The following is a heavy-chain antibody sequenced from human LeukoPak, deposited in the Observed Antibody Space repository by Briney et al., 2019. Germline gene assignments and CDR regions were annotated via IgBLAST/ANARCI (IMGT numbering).Heavy chain of an antibody. Sequence: GGSLRLSCAASGFTFSDYSMNWVRQAPGKGLEWISYIGIDSGNTNYADSVKGRFTISGDKSKNSLYLQMNSLRVEDTAVYYCARDYKYAFDNWGQGTLVNVSS. CDR3: ARDYKYAFDN. CDR2: IGIDSGNT. CDR1: GFTFSDYS. J-gene: IGHJ4*02. V-gene: IGHV3-48*01. D-gene: IGHD5-24*01.